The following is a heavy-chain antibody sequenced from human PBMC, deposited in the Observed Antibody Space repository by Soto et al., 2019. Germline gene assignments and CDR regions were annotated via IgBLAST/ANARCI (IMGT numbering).Heavy chain of an antibody. V-gene: IGHV5-51*01. CDR1: GYSFSTYW. Sequence: PGESLKISCKSSGYSFSTYWIAWVRQMPGKGLEWMGVIYPDDSDTRYSPSFQGQVTISADKSISTAYLQWNSLKASDTAMYYCARQSQYYGMDVWGQGTTVTVS. CDR3: ARQSQYYGMDV. CDR2: IYPDDSDT. J-gene: IGHJ6*02.